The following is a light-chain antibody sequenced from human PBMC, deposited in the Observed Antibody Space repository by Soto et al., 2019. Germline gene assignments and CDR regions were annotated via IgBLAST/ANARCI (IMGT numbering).Light chain of an antibody. V-gene: IGKV2-28*01. CDR2: AAS. Sequence: DIVMTQSPLSLPVMPGEPASISCRSSQSLLHSNGYNFLDWYLQRPGKAPKLLIYAASTLQSGVPSRFSGSGSGTDFTLTISSLQPEDFATYYCQQLESYPSTFGGGTKVDIK. J-gene: IGKJ4*01. CDR1: QSLLHSNGYNF. CDR3: QQLESYPST.